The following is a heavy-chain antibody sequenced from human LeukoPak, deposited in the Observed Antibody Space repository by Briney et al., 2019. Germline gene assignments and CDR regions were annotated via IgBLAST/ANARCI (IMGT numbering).Heavy chain of an antibody. V-gene: IGHV1-46*01. CDR1: GYTFTSYY. D-gene: IGHD3-9*01. Sequence: ASVKVSCKASGYTFTSYYMHWVRQAPGQGLEWMGIINPSGGSTSYAQKFQGRVTMTRDTSTSTVYMELSSLRSEDTAVYYCARFPYDILTGYAGAYYYYGMDVWGQGTTVAVSS. J-gene: IGHJ6*02. CDR3: ARFPYDILTGYAGAYYYYGMDV. CDR2: INPSGGST.